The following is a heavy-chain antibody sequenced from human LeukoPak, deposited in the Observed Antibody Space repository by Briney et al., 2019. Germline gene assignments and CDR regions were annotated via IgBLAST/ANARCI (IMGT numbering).Heavy chain of an antibody. J-gene: IGHJ1*01. CDR2: ISPSGDIT. Sequence: GGSLRVSCADSGDTFSSHVMSSGRQAPGKGLEWVSGISPSGDITYYADSVLGRFTISRDNSKNTLAVQMNSLRAEDTAVYYCAKDDAWGRYQHWGQGTLVTVSS. D-gene: IGHD3-16*01. V-gene: IGHV3-23*01. CDR1: GDTFSSHV. CDR3: AKDDAWGRYQH.